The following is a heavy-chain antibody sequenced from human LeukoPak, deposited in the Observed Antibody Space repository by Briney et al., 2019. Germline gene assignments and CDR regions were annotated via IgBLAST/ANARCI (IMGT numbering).Heavy chain of an antibody. V-gene: IGHV1-58*01. Sequence: SVTVSCKASGFTFTSSAVQWVRQARGQRLEWIGWIVVGSGDTNYAQKFQERVTITTEMSTSTAYTVLSSLRSEDTAVYYCAAALWLTPEFDYWGQGTLVTVSS. CDR1: GFTFTSSA. CDR3: AAALWLTPEFDY. D-gene: IGHD5-18*01. J-gene: IGHJ4*02. CDR2: IVVGSGDT.